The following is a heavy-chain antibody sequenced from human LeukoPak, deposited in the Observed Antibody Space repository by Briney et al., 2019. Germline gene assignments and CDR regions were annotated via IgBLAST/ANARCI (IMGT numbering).Heavy chain of an antibody. CDR2: ISYDGSNK. J-gene: IGHJ4*02. Sequence: GGSLRLSCAASGFTFSSYGMHWVRQAPGKGLEWVAVISYDGSNKYYADSVKGRFTISRDNSKNTLYLQMNSLRAEDTAVYYCALSSSRYGGFFDYWGQGTLVTVSS. CDR1: GFTFSSYG. CDR3: ALSSSRYGGFFDY. V-gene: IGHV3-30*03. D-gene: IGHD6-13*01.